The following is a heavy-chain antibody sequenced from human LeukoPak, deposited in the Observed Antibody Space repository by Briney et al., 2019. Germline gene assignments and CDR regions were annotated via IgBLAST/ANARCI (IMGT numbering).Heavy chain of an antibody. CDR2: ISSGGSTK. Sequence: PGGSLRLSCAASGFTLRDYYMSWIRQAPGKGLEWVSCISSGGSTKYYADSVKGRFTISRDKAKNSLYLQMNSLRAEDTAVYYCARDLDYYGSGEYFDYWGQGTLVTVSS. D-gene: IGHD3-10*01. CDR3: ARDLDYYGSGEYFDY. J-gene: IGHJ4*02. V-gene: IGHV3-11*04. CDR1: GFTLRDYY.